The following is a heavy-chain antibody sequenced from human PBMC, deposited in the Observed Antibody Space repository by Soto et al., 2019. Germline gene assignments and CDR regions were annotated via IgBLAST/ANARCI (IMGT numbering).Heavy chain of an antibody. D-gene: IGHD3-3*01. J-gene: IGHJ4*02. CDR1: GFTFSSYG. Sequence: QVQLVESGGGVVQPGRSLRLSFAASGFTFSSYGMHWVRQAPGKGLGWVAVISYDGGNKYYADSVKGRFTISRDNSKNTVYLQMNSLRAEDTAVYYCAKSDTGYDFWNGVYFDYWGQGTLVTVSS. CDR2: ISYDGGNK. CDR3: AKSDTGYDFWNGVYFDY. V-gene: IGHV3-30*18.